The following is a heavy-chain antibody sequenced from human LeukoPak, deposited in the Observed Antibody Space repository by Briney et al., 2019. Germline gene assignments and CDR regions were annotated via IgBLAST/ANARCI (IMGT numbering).Heavy chain of an antibody. CDR1: GFTFSEYY. D-gene: IGHD4-17*01. CDR3: ARVKGDYCVDY. CDR2: ISSRTSSHT. V-gene: IGHV3-11*06. J-gene: IGHJ4*02. Sequence: PGRSLRLSCAASGFTFSEYYMSWIRQAPGKGLEWVSYISSRTSSHTKYADSVKGRFTISRDNAKNSLYLQMNSLRAEDTAVYYCARVKGDYCVDYWGQGTVVTVSS.